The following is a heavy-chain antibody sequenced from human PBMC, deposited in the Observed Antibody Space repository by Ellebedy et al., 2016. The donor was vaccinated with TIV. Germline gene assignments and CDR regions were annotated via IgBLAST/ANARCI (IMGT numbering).Heavy chain of an antibody. V-gene: IGHV3-53*01. D-gene: IGHD3-3*01. Sequence: GESLKISCAASGFTVSSNYMSWVRQAPGKGLEWVSDIYSGGSTFYADSVKGRFTISRDNSKNTLYLQMNSLRAEDTAVYYCATRDYDLWSGVSYYYYMDVWGKGTTVTVSS. CDR3: ATRDYDLWSGVSYYYYMDV. CDR2: IYSGGST. CDR1: GFTVSSNY. J-gene: IGHJ6*03.